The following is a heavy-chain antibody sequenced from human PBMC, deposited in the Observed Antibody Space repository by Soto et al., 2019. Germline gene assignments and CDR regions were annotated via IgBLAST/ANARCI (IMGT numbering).Heavy chain of an antibody. CDR2: SIPLFDAT. V-gene: IGHV1-69*06. CDR1: GGTFTTYD. D-gene: IGHD6-19*01. J-gene: IGHJ4*02. CDR3: AIDRSSSWYNGTFYFDS. Sequence: QVQLGQSGAEVSKPGSSVKVSCKASGGTFTTYDISGVLQAPGQGLEWRGGSIPLFDATKYAQKCQGRVTITADKSTGTAYMDLSSLRSEDTAMYYCAIDRSSSWYNGTFYFDSWGQGTLVTGSS.